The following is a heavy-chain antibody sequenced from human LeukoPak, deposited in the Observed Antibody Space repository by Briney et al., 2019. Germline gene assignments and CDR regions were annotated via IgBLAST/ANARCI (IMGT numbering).Heavy chain of an antibody. CDR3: ARGDTMVRGVISPYYYYMDV. Sequence: SETLSLTCTVSGYSISSGYYWGWNRQPPGTGLERVGYIYYSGSTNYNPSLKSRVTISVDTSKNQFSLKLSSVTAADTAVYYCARGDTMVRGVISPYYYYMDVWGKGTTVTISS. J-gene: IGHJ6*03. D-gene: IGHD3-10*01. CDR1: GYSISSGYY. V-gene: IGHV4-38-2*02. CDR2: IYYSGST.